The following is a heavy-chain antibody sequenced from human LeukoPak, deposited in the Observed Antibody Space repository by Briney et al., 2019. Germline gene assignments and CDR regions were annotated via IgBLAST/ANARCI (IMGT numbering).Heavy chain of an antibody. V-gene: IGHV1-69*04. D-gene: IGHD3-9*01. Sequence: SVKVSCKASGGTFSSYAISWVRQAPGQGLERMERIIPILGIANYAQKFQGRVTITADKSTSTAYMELSSLRSEDTAVYYCARDLGYYDILTGYSSLDYWGQGTLVTVSS. J-gene: IGHJ4*02. CDR3: ARDLGYYDILTGYSSLDY. CDR2: IIPILGIA. CDR1: GGTFSSYA.